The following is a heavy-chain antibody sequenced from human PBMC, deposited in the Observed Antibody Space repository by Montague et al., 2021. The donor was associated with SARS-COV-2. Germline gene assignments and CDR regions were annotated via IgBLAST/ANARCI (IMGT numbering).Heavy chain of an antibody. CDR1: GFSLSTSGIC. CDR2: IDWDGDK. D-gene: IGHD3-22*01. V-gene: IGHV2-70*11. J-gene: IGHJ4*02. Sequence: PALVKPTQTLTLTCTFSGFSLSTSGICVSWIRQPPGKALEWLARIDWDGDKYYSTSLKTRLTISKDTSKNQVVLTMTNMDPVDTATYYCARDKYYYDSSGYYPLVYFDYWGQGTLATVSS. CDR3: ARDKYYYDSSGYYPLVYFDY.